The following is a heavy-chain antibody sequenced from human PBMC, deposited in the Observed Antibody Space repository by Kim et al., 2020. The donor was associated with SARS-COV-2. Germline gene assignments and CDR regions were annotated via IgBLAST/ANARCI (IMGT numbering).Heavy chain of an antibody. D-gene: IGHD3-3*01. CDR3: ARNRAPTIFGVVAADH. CDR2: ISSSGST. Sequence: GGSLRLSCAASGFTFSSYAMTWVRQAPGKGLEWVSAISSSGSTNYADSVRGRFTISRDNSKNTLHLQLSSLRAEDTAVYYCARNRAPTIFGVVAADHWGQGTLVTVSS. CDR1: GFTFSSYA. V-gene: IGHV3-23*01. J-gene: IGHJ4*02.